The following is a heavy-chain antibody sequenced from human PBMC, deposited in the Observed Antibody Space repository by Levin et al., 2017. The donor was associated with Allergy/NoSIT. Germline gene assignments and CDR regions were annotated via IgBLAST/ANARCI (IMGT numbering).Heavy chain of an antibody. D-gene: IGHD6-19*01. V-gene: IGHV3-20*04. J-gene: IGHJ4*02. CDR1: GFTFDDYG. CDR3: SRDKGIAVTDGFDY. CDR2: INWKGGRT. Sequence: GESLKISCAASGFTFDDYGMNWVRQAPGKGLEWVSGINWKGGRTGYADSVKGRFTITRDNAKNSQYQQINSLRADDAALYLCSRDKGIAVTDGFDYWGQGTLVTVSS.